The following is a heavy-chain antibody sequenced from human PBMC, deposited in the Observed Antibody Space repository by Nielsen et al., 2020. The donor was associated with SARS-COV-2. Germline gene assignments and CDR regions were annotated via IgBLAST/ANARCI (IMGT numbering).Heavy chain of an antibody. CDR1: GFTFDDYG. CDR2: INWNGGST. Sequence: GGSLRLSCAASGFTFDDYGMSWVRQAPGKGLEWVSGINWNGGSTGYADSLAGRLTVSRDTAKNTVYLQMNSLSVEDTGVYHCAKRRAVFMLTFGGEGAMDVWGQGTTVSVSS. V-gene: IGHV3-20*01. J-gene: IGHJ6*02. CDR3: AKRRAVFMLTFGGEGAMDV. D-gene: IGHD3-16*01.